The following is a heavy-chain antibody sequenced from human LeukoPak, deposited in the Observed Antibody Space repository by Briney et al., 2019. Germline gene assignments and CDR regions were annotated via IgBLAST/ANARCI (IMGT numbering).Heavy chain of an antibody. J-gene: IGHJ5*02. V-gene: IGHV3-30*03. Sequence: PGGSLRLSCAASGFTFSSYGMHWVRQAPGKGLEWVAVISYDGSNRYYTDSVKGRFTISRDNSKNTLYLQMNSLRTEDTAVYYCARDPDFDWNAPHNWFDPWGQGTLVTVSS. CDR3: ARDPDFDWNAPHNWFDP. CDR1: GFTFSSYG. D-gene: IGHD1-1*01. CDR2: ISYDGSNR.